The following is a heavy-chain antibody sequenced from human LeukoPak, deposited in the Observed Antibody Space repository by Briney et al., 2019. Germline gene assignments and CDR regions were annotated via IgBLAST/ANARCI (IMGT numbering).Heavy chain of an antibody. Sequence: TGGSLRLSCAASGFIFSNYAIHWVRQAPGKGLEWVSVMYTGGTTYYAASVQGRFTISRDNSKNTLFLQMDSLRVEDTAVYYCARGQLRAFDYWGRGTLVTVAS. CDR2: MYTGGTT. V-gene: IGHV3-53*01. J-gene: IGHJ4*02. CDR3: ARGQLRAFDY. D-gene: IGHD1-1*01. CDR1: GFIFSNYA.